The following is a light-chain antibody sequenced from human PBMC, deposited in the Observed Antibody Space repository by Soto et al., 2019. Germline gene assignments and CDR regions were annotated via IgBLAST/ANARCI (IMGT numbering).Light chain of an antibody. J-gene: IGKJ1*01. CDR1: QTVNSN. CDR3: QQRYSWLRA. CDR2: GAS. Sequence: EIVMTQSPATLSVSPGERATLSCRASQTVNSNLAWYQQKPGQAPRLLIYGASNRATGIPARFSGSGSGTDFTLTISSLEPEDFAVYYCQQRYSWLRAFGQGTKVDIK. V-gene: IGKV3-11*01.